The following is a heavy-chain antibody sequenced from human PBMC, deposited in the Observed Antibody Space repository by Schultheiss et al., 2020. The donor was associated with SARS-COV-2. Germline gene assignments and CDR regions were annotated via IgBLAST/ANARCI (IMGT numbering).Heavy chain of an antibody. J-gene: IGHJ3*02. CDR2: ISWNSGSI. CDR3: AKAYCGGDCYWAYDAFDI. V-gene: IGHV3-9*01. Sequence: GGSLRLSCAASGFTFDDYAMHWVRQAPGKGLEWVSGISWNSGSIGYADSVKGRFTISRDNSKNTLYLQMNSLRAEDTAVYYCAKAYCGGDCYWAYDAFDIWGQGTMVTVSS. CDR1: GFTFDDYA. D-gene: IGHD2-21*01.